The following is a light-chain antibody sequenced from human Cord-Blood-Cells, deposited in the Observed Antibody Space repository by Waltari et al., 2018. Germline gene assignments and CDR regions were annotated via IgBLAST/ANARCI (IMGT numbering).Light chain of an antibody. V-gene: IGLV2-23*02. CDR3: CSYAGSVV. CDR1: SSDVGSYNL. CDR2: EVS. J-gene: IGLJ2*01. Sequence: QSALTQPASVSGSPGQSLTISCTETSSDVGSYNLVSWDQQHPGKAPKLMIYEVSKRPSGVSNRFSGSKSGNTASLTSSGLQAEDEADYYCCSYAGSVVFGGGTKLTVL.